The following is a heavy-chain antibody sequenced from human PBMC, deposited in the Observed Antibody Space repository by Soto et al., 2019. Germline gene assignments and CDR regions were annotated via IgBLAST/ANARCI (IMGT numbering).Heavy chain of an antibody. D-gene: IGHD3-9*01. J-gene: IGHJ5*02. V-gene: IGHV1-69*13. CDR2: IIPIFGTA. CDR3: ARDPNYDILTWFDP. CDR1: GGTFSSYA. Sequence: SVKVSCKASGGTFSSYAISWVRQAPGQGLEWMGGIIPIFGTANYAQKFQGRVTITADESTSTAYMELSSLRSEDTAVYYCARDPNYDILTWFDPWGQGTLVTVSS.